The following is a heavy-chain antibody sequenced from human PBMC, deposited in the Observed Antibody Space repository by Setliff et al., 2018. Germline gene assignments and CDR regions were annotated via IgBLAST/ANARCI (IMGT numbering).Heavy chain of an antibody. CDR1: GYSISSGYC. Sequence: KPSETLSLTCAVSGYSISSGYCWGWIRQPPGKGLEWIGSICHSGSTHYNPSLKSRVTISVDTSKNEFSLKVSSVTAADTAVYYCARQAHDLKGGTTLFYWFDPWGQGTLVTVSS. D-gene: IGHD1-26*01. V-gene: IGHV4-38-2*01. CDR2: ICHSGST. J-gene: IGHJ5*02. CDR3: ARQAHDLKGGTTLFYWFDP.